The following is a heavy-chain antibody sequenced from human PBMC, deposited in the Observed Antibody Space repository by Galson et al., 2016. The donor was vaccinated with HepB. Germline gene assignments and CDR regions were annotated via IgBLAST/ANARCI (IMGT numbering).Heavy chain of an antibody. CDR2: IWYDGSNK. CDR1: GFTFSSYG. CDR3: ARQDIVDPYYYYGMDV. Sequence: SLRLSCAASGFTFSSYGMHWVRQAPGKGLEWVAVIWYDGSNKYYADSVKGRFTISRDNSKNTLYLQMNSLRAEDTAVYYCARQDIVDPYYYYGMDVWGQGTTVTVSS. V-gene: IGHV3-33*01. D-gene: IGHD5-12*01. J-gene: IGHJ6*02.